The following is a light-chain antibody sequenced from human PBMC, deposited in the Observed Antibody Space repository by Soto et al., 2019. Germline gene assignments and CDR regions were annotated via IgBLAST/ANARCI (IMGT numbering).Light chain of an antibody. CDR1: SSDVGGYNY. CDR2: DVS. Sequence: QSALTQPRSVSGSPGQSVTISCNGTSSDVGGYNYVSWYQQNPGKAPKLMIYDVSKRPSGVSDRFSGSKSANTASLIISGLQAEDEADYHCCSYAGNTLVVFGGGTKLTVL. CDR3: CSYAGNTLVV. V-gene: IGLV2-11*01. J-gene: IGLJ2*01.